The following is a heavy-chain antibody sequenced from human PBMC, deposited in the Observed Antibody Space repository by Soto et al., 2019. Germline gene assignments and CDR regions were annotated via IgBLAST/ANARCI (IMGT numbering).Heavy chain of an antibody. CDR3: AREPHDSSGYYDGLLWDY. D-gene: IGHD3-22*01. CDR1: GGTFSSYA. V-gene: IGHV1-69*01. J-gene: IGHJ4*02. CDR2: IIPIFGTA. Sequence: QVQLVQSGAEVKKPGSSVKVSCKASGGTFSSYAISWVRQAPGQGLEWMGGIIPIFGTANYAQKFQGRVTITADESTSTAYMELSSLRSEDTAVYYCAREPHDSSGYYDGLLWDYWGQGTLVTVSS.